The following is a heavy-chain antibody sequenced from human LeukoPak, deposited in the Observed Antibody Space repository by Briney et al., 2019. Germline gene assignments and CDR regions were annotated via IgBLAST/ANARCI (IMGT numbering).Heavy chain of an antibody. CDR3: ARAGRGLRYFDWLTYDY. Sequence: GGSLRLSCAASGFTFSSYWMTWVRHAPGQGLGWVSRINSDMSTTTYADSVKGRFTISRDNAKNTLYLQMNSLRAEDTAVYYCARAGRGLRYFDWLTYDYWGQGTLVTVSS. J-gene: IGHJ4*02. V-gene: IGHV3-74*01. CDR2: INSDMSTT. D-gene: IGHD3-9*01. CDR1: GFTFSSYW.